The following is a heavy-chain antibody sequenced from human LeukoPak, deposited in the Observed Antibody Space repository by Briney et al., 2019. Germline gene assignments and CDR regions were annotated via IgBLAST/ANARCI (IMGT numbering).Heavy chain of an antibody. Sequence: GGSLRLSCAASGFRLSDYGLHWVRQGPGKGPEWLAVINYDGSNRYYADSVKGRFTISKDSSENTLYLQMNRLRVDDTAIYYCARWGGTRQFYFDYWGQGTLATVSS. CDR3: ARWGGTRQFYFDY. V-gene: IGHV3-33*01. J-gene: IGHJ4*02. D-gene: IGHD2-2*01. CDR1: GFRLSDYG. CDR2: INYDGSNR.